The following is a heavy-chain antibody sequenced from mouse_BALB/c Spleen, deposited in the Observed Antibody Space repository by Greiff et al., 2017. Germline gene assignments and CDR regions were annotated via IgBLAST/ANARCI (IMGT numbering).Heavy chain of an antibody. D-gene: IGHD1-1*01. CDR2: IYPYNGGT. CDR1: GYTFTDYN. J-gene: IGHJ3*01. CDR3: ARRYYGSRASFAY. V-gene: IGHV1S29*02. Sequence: VHVKQSGPELVKPGASVKISCKASGYTFTDYNMHWVKQSHGKSLEWIGYIYPYNGGTGYNQKFKSKATLTVDNSSSTAYMELRSLTSEDSAVYYCARRYYGSRASFAYWGQGTLVTVSA.